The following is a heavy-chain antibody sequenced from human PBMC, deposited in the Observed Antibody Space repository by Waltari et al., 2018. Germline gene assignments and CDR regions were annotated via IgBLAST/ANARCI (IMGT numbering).Heavy chain of an antibody. J-gene: IGHJ6*03. CDR2: IYYSGST. Sequence: QVQLQESGPGLVKPSETLSLTCTVSGGSISSYYWSWIRQPPGKGLEWIGYIYYSGSTNYNPSLKSRVTISVDTSKNQFSLKLSSVTAADTAVYYCARNPQGYYYYYYMDVWGKGTTVTVSS. CDR1: GGSISSYY. CDR3: ARNPQGYYYYYYMDV. V-gene: IGHV4-59*01.